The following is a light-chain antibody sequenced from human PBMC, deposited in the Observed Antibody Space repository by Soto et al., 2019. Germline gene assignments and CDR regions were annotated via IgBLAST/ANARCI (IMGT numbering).Light chain of an antibody. CDR3: QQSYSNPWT. CDR2: AAS. V-gene: IGKV1-39*01. Sequence: DIHMSQSPSSLSASVGDRFTITCRASQSISRYLNWYQQKPGKAPKLLIYAASSLQSGVPSRFSGSGSGTDYTLTISSLQPEDFETYYCQQSYSNPWTFGQGTKVDIK. CDR1: QSISRY. J-gene: IGKJ1*01.